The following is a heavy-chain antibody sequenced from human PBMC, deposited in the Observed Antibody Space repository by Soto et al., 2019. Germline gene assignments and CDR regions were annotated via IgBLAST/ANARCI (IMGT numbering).Heavy chain of an antibody. CDR2: IIPIFGTA. CDR3: ARGPGVDYYNSSGYYGVY. Sequence: QVQLVQSGAEVKKPGSSVKVSCKASGGTFSSYAISWVRQAPGQGLEWMGGIIPIFGTANYAQKFQGRVTITADESTSTAYMGLSSLRSEDTAVYYCARGPGVDYYNSSGYYGVYWGQGTLVTVSS. D-gene: IGHD3-22*01. V-gene: IGHV1-69*01. CDR1: GGTFSSYA. J-gene: IGHJ4*02.